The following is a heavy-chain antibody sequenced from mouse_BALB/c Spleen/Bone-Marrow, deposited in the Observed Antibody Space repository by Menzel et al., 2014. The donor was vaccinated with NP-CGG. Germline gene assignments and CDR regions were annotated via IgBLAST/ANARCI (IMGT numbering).Heavy chain of an antibody. Sequence: ESGAELVKTGASATLSFKDTVLTFSSYWIEFLMQGLGHGLAWIGAFLPGSGSTHYNEKFKARAPFTADTSSNTAYMQLSSLTSEDSAVYYCARGIRNYFDYRGQGTTLTVSS. D-gene: IGHD3-2*02. V-gene: IGHV1-9*01. CDR1: VLTFSSYW. CDR3: ARGIRNYFDY. CDR2: FLPGSGST. J-gene: IGHJ2*01.